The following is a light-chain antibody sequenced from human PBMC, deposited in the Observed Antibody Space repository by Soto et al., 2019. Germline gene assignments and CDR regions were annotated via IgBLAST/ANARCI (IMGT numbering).Light chain of an antibody. Sequence: QSALTQPPSASESPGQSVTISCTGTSSDVGGYNYVSWYQQHPGKAPKLMIYHVTYRPSGVSNRYSGSKSGNSASLTISGLQADDEADYYCCSLTTSHTYVFGSGTKVTVL. V-gene: IGLV2-14*03. J-gene: IGLJ1*01. CDR3: CSLTTSHTYV. CDR2: HVT. CDR1: SSDVGGYNY.